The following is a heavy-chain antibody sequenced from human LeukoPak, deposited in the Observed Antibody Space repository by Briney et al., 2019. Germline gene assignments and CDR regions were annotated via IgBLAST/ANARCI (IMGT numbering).Heavy chain of an antibody. CDR1: GYTFASHS. CDR3: ARGGLAAAGTWDF. V-gene: IGHV1-18*01. Sequence: GASVTVSCKSSGYTFASHSISWVRQAPGQGLEWMGWISGYSGDTDYAQKVQGRVTMTRDTSTSTAYMELRSLKSDDTAVYYCARGGLAAAGTWDFWGQGTVVTVSS. D-gene: IGHD6-13*01. CDR2: ISGYSGDT. J-gene: IGHJ4*02.